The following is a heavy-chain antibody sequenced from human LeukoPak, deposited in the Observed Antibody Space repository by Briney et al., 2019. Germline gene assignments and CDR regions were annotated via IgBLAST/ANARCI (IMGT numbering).Heavy chain of an antibody. V-gene: IGHV4-59*01. D-gene: IGHD3-10*01. CDR3: AGDRDGYWYFDL. CDR2: IHYSGST. Sequence: SETLSLTCTVSGGSISSYYWSWIRQPPGKGLEWIAYIHYSGSTNYNPSLRSRVTISVDTSKNQFSLKLTSVTAADTAVYYCAGDRDGYWYFDLWGRGTLVTVYS. CDR1: GGSISSYY. J-gene: IGHJ2*01.